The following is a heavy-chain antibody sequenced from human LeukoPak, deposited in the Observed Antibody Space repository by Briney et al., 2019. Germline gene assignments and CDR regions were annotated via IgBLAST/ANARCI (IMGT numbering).Heavy chain of an antibody. Sequence: SSGTLSLTCAVSGGSISSSNWWSWVRQPPGKGLEWIGEIYHSGSTNYNPSLKSRVTISVDKSKNQFSLKLSSVTAADTAVYYCARLFSGGYSYGLREDYWGQGTLVTVSS. J-gene: IGHJ4*02. CDR2: IYHSGST. CDR1: GGSISSSNW. V-gene: IGHV4-4*02. D-gene: IGHD5-18*01. CDR3: ARLFSGGYSYGLREDY.